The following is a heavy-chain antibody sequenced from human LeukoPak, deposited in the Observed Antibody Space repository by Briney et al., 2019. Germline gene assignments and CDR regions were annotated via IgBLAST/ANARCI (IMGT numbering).Heavy chain of an antibody. D-gene: IGHD5-18*01. CDR1: GYTFTSYY. V-gene: IGHV1-46*01. Sequence: ASVKVSCKASGYTFTSYYMHWVRQAPGQGLEWMGIINPSGGSTSYAQKFQGRVTMTRDMSTSTVYMELSSLRSEDTAVYYCAREMGVGVYSYGYGYWGQGTLVTVSS. CDR2: INPSGGST. J-gene: IGHJ4*02. CDR3: AREMGVGVYSYGYGY.